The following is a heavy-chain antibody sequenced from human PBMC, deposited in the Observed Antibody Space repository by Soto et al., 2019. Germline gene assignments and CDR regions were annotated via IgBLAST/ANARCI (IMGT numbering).Heavy chain of an antibody. D-gene: IGHD6-6*01. V-gene: IGHV1-69*01. CDR1: GGTFSSYA. CDR3: AGFEYSSSGYYYYGMDV. J-gene: IGHJ6*02. Sequence: QVQLAQSGAEVKKPGSSVKVSCKASGGTFSSYAISWVRQAPGQGLEWMGGIIPIFGTANYAQKFQGRVTITADESTSTAYMELSSLRSEDTAVYYCAGFEYSSSGYYYYGMDVWGQGTTVTVSS. CDR2: IIPIFGTA.